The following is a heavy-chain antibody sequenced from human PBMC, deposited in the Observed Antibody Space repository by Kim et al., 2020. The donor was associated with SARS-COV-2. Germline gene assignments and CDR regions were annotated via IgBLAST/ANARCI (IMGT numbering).Heavy chain of an antibody. CDR2: IIPIIGIA. V-gene: IGHV1-69*04. CDR1: GGTFSSYA. J-gene: IGHJ6*02. Sequence: SVKVSCKASGGTFSSYAISWVRQAPGQGLEWMGRIIPIIGIANYAQKFQGRVTITADKSTSTAYMELSSLRSEDTAVYYCASRASGSITVNYGMDVWGQGTTVTVSS. D-gene: IGHD1-20*01. CDR3: ASRASGSITVNYGMDV.